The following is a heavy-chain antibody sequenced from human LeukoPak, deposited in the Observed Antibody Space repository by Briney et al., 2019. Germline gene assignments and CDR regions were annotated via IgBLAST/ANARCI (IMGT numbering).Heavy chain of an antibody. CDR1: GFIFTNYE. D-gene: IGHD1-14*01. CDR3: ARDGPPWALDI. CDR2: ITGSGTTI. V-gene: IGHV3-48*03. Sequence: GGSLRLSCAASGFIFTNYEMNWVRQAPGKGLEWVSYITGSGTTIYYADSVKGRFTISRDNAGNSLYLQMNSLRAEDTAVYYCARDGPPWALDIWGQGTMVTVSS. J-gene: IGHJ3*02.